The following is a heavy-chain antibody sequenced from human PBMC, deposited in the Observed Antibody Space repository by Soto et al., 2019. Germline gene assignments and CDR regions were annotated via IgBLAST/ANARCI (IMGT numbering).Heavy chain of an antibody. CDR3: TSYYDILTGYPTFYYYGMDV. J-gene: IGHJ6*02. V-gene: IGHV3-53*01. CDR2: IYSGGGT. CDR1: GFTVSSNY. D-gene: IGHD3-9*01. Sequence: GGSLRLSCAASGFTVSSNYMSWVRQAPGKGLEWVSVIYSGGGTYYADSVKGRFTISRDNSKNTLYLQMNSLRAEDTAVYYCTSYYDILTGYPTFYYYGMDVWGQGTTVTVSS.